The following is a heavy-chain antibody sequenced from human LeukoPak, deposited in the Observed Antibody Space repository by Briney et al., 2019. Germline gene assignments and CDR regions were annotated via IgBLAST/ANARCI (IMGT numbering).Heavy chain of an antibody. CDR3: ARDNISSGWYRAVCDY. Sequence: SETLSLTCTVSGGSISSYYWSWIRQPPGKGLEWIGYIYYSGSTNYNPSLKSRVTISVDTSKNQFSLKLSSVTAADTAVYYCARDNISSGWYRAVCDYWGQGTLVTVSS. CDR1: GGSISSYY. D-gene: IGHD6-19*01. V-gene: IGHV4-59*01. J-gene: IGHJ4*02. CDR2: IYYSGST.